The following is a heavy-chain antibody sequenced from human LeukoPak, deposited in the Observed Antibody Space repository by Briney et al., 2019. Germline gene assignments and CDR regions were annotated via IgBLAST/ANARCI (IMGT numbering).Heavy chain of an antibody. CDR2: IYYSGST. CDR3: ARVGPRSSSWQYYYGMDV. J-gene: IGHJ6*02. Sequence: SETLSLTCTVSGGSISSYYWSWIRQPPGKGLEWIGYIYYSGSTNYNPSLKSRVTISVDTSKNQFSLKLSSVTAADTAVYYCARVGPRSSSWQYYYGMDVWGQGTTVNVSS. CDR1: GGSISSYY. D-gene: IGHD6-13*01. V-gene: IGHV4-59*01.